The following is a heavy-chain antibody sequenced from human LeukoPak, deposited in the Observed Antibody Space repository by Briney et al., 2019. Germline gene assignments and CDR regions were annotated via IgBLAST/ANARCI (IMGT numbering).Heavy chain of an antibody. CDR3: ATAEWEYFYFDS. V-gene: IGHV4-31*03. Sequence: SGPALVKPTQTLTLTCTFSGFSLSTSGMSVSWLRQHPGKGLEWIGFASYSGGTYYNPSLMSRITISVDRSQNQFSLRMRDVTAADTAVYFCATAEWEYFYFDSWGQGALVAVSS. CDR2: ASYSGGT. D-gene: IGHD1-26*01. J-gene: IGHJ4*02. CDR1: GFSLSTSGMS.